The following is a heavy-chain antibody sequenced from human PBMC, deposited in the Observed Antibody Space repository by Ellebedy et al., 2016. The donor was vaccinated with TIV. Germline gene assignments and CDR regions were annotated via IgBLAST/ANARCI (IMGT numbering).Heavy chain of an antibody. Sequence: ASVKVSCKTSGYSFTSNYMNWVRQAPGQGLEWMGVINPLRGNTSYAQRFQGRLTMTRDTATSTVYMELRGLRSDDTAVYYCARLNFDSGSYFDPWGPGTRVTVSS. CDR1: GYSFTSNY. CDR3: ARLNFDSGSYFDP. CDR2: INPLRGNT. D-gene: IGHD3-9*01. V-gene: IGHV1-46*01. J-gene: IGHJ5*02.